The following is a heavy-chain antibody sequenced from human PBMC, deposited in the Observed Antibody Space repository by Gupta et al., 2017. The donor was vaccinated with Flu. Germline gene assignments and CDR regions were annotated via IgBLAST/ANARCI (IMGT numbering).Heavy chain of an antibody. J-gene: IGHJ3*02. D-gene: IGHD6-19*01. CDR1: GFTFDDYG. V-gene: IGHV3-20*01. Sequence: EVQLVESGGGVVRPGGSLRLSCAASGFTFDDYGMSWVRQAPGKGLEGVYGINWNGGSKGEADAVKGRLTIYRDNAKKSRYLQMNRMRDEYTALYHCARWVAVADAFDIWGQGTMVTVSS. CDR2: INWNGGSK. CDR3: ARWVAVADAFDI.